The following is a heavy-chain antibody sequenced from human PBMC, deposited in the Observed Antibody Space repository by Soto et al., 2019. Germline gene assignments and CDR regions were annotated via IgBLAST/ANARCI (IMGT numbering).Heavy chain of an antibody. D-gene: IGHD5-18*01. J-gene: IGHJ4*02. V-gene: IGHV3-30*03. CDR1: GFTFNTYG. CDR2: ISYDGSEK. CDR3: ARENSVQAWLHHFDH. Sequence: PGGSLRLSCAASGFTFNTYGVHWVRQAPGKGLEWVAVISYDGSEKYYVDSVKGRFTISKDNSKNTLYLQMNSLRPEDTAVYYCARENSVQAWLHHFDHWGLGTLVTVSS.